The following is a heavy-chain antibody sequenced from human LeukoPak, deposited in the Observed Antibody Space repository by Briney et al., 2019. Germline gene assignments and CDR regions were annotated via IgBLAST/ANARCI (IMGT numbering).Heavy chain of an antibody. CDR1: GFTFSSYG. J-gene: IGHJ6*03. D-gene: IGHD6-19*01. Sequence: GGSLRLSCAASGFTFSSYGMHWVRQAPGKGLEWVAVISYDGSNKYYADSVKGRFTISRDNAKNSLYLQMSSLRAEDTALYYCVRETPIAVAGTIYFYFYMDVWGKGTTVTVSS. CDR2: ISYDGSNK. CDR3: VRETPIAVAGTIYFYFYMDV. V-gene: IGHV3-30*03.